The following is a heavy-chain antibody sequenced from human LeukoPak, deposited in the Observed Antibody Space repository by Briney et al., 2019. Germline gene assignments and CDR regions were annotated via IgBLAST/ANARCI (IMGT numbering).Heavy chain of an antibody. V-gene: IGHV4-4*07. CDR2: IYTSGST. D-gene: IGHD1-14*01. CDR1: GGSISSYY. CDR3: AGTYKYSYYYYMDV. Sequence: SETLSLTCTVSGGSISSYYWSWIRQPAGKGLEWIGRIYTSGSTNYNPSLKSRVTISADTSKNQFALKLSSVTAADTAVYYCAGTYKYSYYYYMDVWGKGTTVTISS. J-gene: IGHJ6*03.